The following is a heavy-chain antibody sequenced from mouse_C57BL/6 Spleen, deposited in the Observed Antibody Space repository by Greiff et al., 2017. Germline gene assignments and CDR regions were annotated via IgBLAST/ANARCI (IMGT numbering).Heavy chain of an antibody. CDR3: ARGDLYAMDY. J-gene: IGHJ4*01. CDR2: IYPGSGST. D-gene: IGHD3-3*01. CDR1: GYTFTSYW. V-gene: IGHV1-55*01. Sequence: QVQLKQPGAELVKPGASVTMSCKASGYTFTSYWITWVKQRPGQGLEWIGDIYPGSGSTNYNEKFKSKATLTVDTSSSTAYMQLSSLTSEDSAVYYCARGDLYAMDYWGQGTSVTVSS.